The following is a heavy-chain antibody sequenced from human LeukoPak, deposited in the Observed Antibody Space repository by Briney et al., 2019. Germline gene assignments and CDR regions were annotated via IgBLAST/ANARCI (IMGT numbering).Heavy chain of an antibody. D-gene: IGHD2-2*01. CDR2: ISGSGGST. V-gene: IGHV3-23*01. CDR1: GFTFSSYA. J-gene: IGHJ4*02. Sequence: GGSLRLSCAASGFTFSSYAMSWVRQAPGKGLEWVSAISGSGGSTYYADSVKGRFTISRDNSKNTLYLQMNSLRAEDTAVYYCAIPGDCSSTSCDYYFDYWGQGTLVTVSS. CDR3: AIPGDCSSTSCDYYFDY.